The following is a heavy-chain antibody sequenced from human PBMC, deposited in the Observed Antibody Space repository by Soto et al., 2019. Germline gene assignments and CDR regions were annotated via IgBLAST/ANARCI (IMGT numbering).Heavy chain of an antibody. CDR2: TRNRANGYTT. V-gene: IGHV3-72*01. Sequence: EVQLVESGGGLVQPGGSLRLSCAASGFTFSDHYMDWVRQAPAKGLEWVGRTRNRANGYTTEYAASVKGRFTISRDDSKNSLYLQMNSLKIEDPAVYYCARACYGSGSYSLDYWGQGALVTVSS. J-gene: IGHJ4*02. CDR1: GFTFSDHY. D-gene: IGHD3-10*01. CDR3: ARACYGSGSYSLDY.